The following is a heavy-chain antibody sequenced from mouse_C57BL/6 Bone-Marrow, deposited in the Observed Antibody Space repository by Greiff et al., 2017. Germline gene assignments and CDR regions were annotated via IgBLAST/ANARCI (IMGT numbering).Heavy chain of an antibody. CDR2: INYDGSST. V-gene: IGHV5-16*01. CDR3: ARDRGYYFDY. Sequence: EVKLVESEGGLVQPGSSMKLSCTASGFTFSDYYMAWVRQVPEKGLEWVANINYDGSSTYYLDSLKSRFIISRDNAKNILYLQKSSLKSEDTATYYCARDRGYYFDYWGQGTTLTVSS. J-gene: IGHJ2*01. CDR1: GFTFSDYY.